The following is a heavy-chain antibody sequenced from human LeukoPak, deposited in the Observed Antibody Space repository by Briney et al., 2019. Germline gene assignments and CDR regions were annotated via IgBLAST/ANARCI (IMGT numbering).Heavy chain of an antibody. CDR2: INPNSGGT. V-gene: IGHV1-2*02. CDR1: GYTFTGYY. J-gene: IGHJ6*03. Sequence: ASVKVSCKASGYTFTGYYMHWVRQAPGQGVEWMGWINPNSGGTNYAEKFQGRVTMTRDTSISTAYMELSRLRSDDTAVYYCARGYCSSTSCYLLSGLYASYYYYMDVWGKGTTVTISS. D-gene: IGHD2-2*01. CDR3: ARGYCSSTSCYLLSGLYASYYYYMDV.